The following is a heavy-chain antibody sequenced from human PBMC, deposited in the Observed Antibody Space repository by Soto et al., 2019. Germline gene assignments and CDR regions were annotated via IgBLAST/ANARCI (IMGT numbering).Heavy chain of an antibody. V-gene: IGHV3-23*01. J-gene: IGHJ4*02. CDR3: AGSSPRLVVY. CDR1: TMSFNTYG. D-gene: IGHD6-6*01. Sequence: HPGESLRLSCAASTMSFNTYGVTWVRQAPGKGLERVSTVTVTGGSTYYADSVKGRFPISRDNSKNTLYLQMNSLRAEDTAVYYCAGSSPRLVVYWGQGTLVTVSS. CDR2: VTVTGGST.